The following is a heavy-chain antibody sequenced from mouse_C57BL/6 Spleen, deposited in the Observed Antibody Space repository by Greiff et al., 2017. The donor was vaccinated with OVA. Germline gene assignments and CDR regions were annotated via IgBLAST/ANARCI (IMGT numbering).Heavy chain of an antibody. Sequence: VKLKQPGAELVKPGASVKVSCKASGYTFTSYWMHWVKQRPGQGLEWIGRIHPSDSDTNYNQKFKGKATLTVDKSSSTAYMQLSSLTSEDSAVYYCAIGVRYYAMDDWGQGTSVTVSS. J-gene: IGHJ4*01. CDR3: AIGVRYYAMDD. CDR2: IHPSDSDT. V-gene: IGHV1-74*01. CDR1: GYTFTSYW.